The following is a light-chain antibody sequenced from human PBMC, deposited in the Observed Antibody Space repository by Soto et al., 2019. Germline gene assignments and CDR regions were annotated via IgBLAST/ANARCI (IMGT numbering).Light chain of an antibody. V-gene: IGLV2-14*01. CDR3: SSYTTSSTVV. J-gene: IGLJ2*01. Sequence: QSALTQPASISGSPGQSITISCTGTNSDVGGYNYVSWYQQNPGKAPKLMIYDVDNRPSGVSYRFSGSKSGKTASLTISGLQAEDEADYYCSSYTTSSTVVFGGGTKVTVL. CDR2: DVD. CDR1: NSDVGGYNY.